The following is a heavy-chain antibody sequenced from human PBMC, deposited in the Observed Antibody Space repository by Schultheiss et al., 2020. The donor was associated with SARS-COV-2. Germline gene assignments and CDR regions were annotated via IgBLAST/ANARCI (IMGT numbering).Heavy chain of an antibody. Sequence: GESLKISCAGSGFTFSSYAMHWVRQAPGKGLEWVSSISSSSSYIYYADSVKGRFTISRDNAKNSLYLQMNSLRAEDTAVYYCARGRYDYGGDRNWYFDLWGRGTLVTVSS. D-gene: IGHD4-23*01. CDR3: ARGRYDYGGDRNWYFDL. V-gene: IGHV3-21*01. J-gene: IGHJ2*01. CDR2: ISSSSSYI. CDR1: GFTFSSYA.